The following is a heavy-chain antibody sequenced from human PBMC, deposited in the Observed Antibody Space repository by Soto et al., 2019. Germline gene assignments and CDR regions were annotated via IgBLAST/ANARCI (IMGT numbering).Heavy chain of an antibody. CDR2: ISGGGGST. CDR3: AKGVAFSNFNWFDP. J-gene: IGHJ5*02. V-gene: IGHV3-23*01. Sequence: GGSLRLSCAASGLSFSSYAMSWVRQAPGKGLEWVSGISGGGGSTYYAGSVKGRLTISRDNSKNTLYLQMNSLRAEDTAVYYCAKGVAFSNFNWFDPWGQGTLVTVSS. CDR1: GLSFSSYA. D-gene: IGHD4-4*01.